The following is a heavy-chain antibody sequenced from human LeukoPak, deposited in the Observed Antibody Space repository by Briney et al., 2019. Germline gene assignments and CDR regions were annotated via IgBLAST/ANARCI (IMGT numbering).Heavy chain of an antibody. CDR2: TNVYNGKT. Sequence: ASVKVSCKASGYTFTRYGISWVRQAAGQGGEGLGWTNVYNGKTKHAQQPQGRVTMTTDTSTSTAYMEMRSLRSDDTAVYYCARDAPRVLLWCGELLSYYYGMDVWGQGTTVTVSS. D-gene: IGHD3-10*01. CDR1: GYTFTRYG. V-gene: IGHV1-18*01. J-gene: IGHJ6*02. CDR3: ARDAPRVLLWCGELLSYYYGMDV.